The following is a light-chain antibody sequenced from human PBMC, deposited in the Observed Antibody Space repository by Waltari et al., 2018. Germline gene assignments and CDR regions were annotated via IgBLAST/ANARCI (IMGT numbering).Light chain of an antibody. CDR1: QSVTNY. J-gene: IGKJ1*01. CDR3: QQHSNWPRT. V-gene: IGKV3-11*01. Sequence: EIVLTQSPDTLSLSPGERATLSCRASQSVTNYLAWYQQKPGRAPRVLIYSASNRATGVPARFSGSGSGTDFTLTISSLEPEDFAVYYCQQHSNWPRTFGQGTKVEVK. CDR2: SAS.